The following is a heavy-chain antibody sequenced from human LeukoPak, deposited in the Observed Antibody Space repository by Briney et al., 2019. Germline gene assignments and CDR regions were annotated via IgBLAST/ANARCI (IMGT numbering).Heavy chain of an antibody. CDR3: ARVRREQIEQYYYYYYMDV. V-gene: IGHV1-18*01. J-gene: IGHJ6*03. CDR1: GYTFTSYG. CDR2: ISAYNGNT. Sequence: ASVKVSCKASGYTFTSYGISWVRQAPGQGLEWMGWISAYNGNTNYAQKLQGRVTMTTDTSTSTAYMELRSLRSDDTAVYYCARVRREQIEQYYYYYYMDVWGKGTTVTVSS. D-gene: IGHD6-6*01.